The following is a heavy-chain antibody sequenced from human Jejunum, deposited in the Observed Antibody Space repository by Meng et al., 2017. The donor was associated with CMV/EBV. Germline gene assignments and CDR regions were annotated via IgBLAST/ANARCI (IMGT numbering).Heavy chain of an antibody. CDR1: RESLRSPS. D-gene: IGHD6-6*01. CDR3: ARGGTSSKWFDP. CDR2: VYYSGSP. J-gene: IGHJ5*02. V-gene: IGHV4-59*11. Sequence: VSRESLRSPSWTWIRQPPGTGLEWMGHVYYSGSPNSNPSLQSRVTISVDTSKNQFSLNVSSVTAADTAVYYCARGGTSSKWFDPWGQGTLVTVSS.